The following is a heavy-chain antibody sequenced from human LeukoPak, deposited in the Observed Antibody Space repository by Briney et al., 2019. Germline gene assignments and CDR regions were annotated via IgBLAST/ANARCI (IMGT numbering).Heavy chain of an antibody. CDR3: ARRQGCSSTSCPPDY. CDR2: IYPGDSDT. V-gene: IGHV5-51*07. CDR1: GYSFTTYW. J-gene: IGHJ4*02. D-gene: IGHD2-2*01. Sequence: GESLKISCRGSGYSFTTYWIGWVHQMPGKGLEWMGIIYPGDSDTRYTPSFQGQVTMSADKSINTAYLQWSSLKASDTAMYYCARRQGCSSTSCPPDYSGQGTLVTVSP.